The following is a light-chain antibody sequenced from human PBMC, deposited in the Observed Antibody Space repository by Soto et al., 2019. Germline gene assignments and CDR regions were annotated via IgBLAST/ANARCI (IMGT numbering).Light chain of an antibody. CDR2: GAS. J-gene: IGKJ4*01. Sequence: EIVLTQFPGALSLSPGERVTLSCRASQSVSSSYLAWYQQKPGQAPRLLIYGASSRATGIPDRFSGSGSGTDFTLTISRLEPEDFAVYYCQQYGSSPTFGGGTKVEIK. V-gene: IGKV3-20*01. CDR1: QSVSSSY. CDR3: QQYGSSPT.